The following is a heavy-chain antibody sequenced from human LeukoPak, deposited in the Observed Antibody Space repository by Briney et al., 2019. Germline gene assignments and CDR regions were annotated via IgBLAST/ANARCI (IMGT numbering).Heavy chain of an antibody. CDR1: GFTFSSYW. V-gene: IGHV3-74*01. D-gene: IGHD5-12*01. J-gene: IGHJ4*02. Sequence: GGSLRLSCAASGFTFSSYWTHWVRQAPGKGLVWVSRINSDGSSTSYADSVKGRFTISRDNAKNSLYLQMNSLRAEDTAVYYCARDFRATIPLYYFDYWGQGTLVTVSS. CDR2: INSDGSST. CDR3: ARDFRATIPLYYFDY.